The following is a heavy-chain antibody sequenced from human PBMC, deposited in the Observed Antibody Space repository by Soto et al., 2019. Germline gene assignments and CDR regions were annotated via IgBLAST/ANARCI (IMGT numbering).Heavy chain of an antibody. CDR2: ISYDGSNK. J-gene: IGHJ1*01. Sequence: PGGSLRLSCAASGFTFSSYAMHWVRQAPGKGLGWVAVISYDGSNKYYADSVKGRFTISRDNSKNTLYLQMNSLRAEDTAVYYCASAGPQLWEAQHWGQGTLVTVSS. CDR3: ASAGPQLWEAQH. V-gene: IGHV3-30-3*01. CDR1: GFTFSSYA. D-gene: IGHD5-18*01.